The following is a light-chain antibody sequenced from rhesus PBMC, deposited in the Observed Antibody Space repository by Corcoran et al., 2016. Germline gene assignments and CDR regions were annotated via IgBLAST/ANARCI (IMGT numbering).Light chain of an antibody. CDR1: ENVNNY. CDR3: QHGYGTPLT. CDR2: KAS. Sequence: DIQMTQSPSSLSASVGDRVTITCRASENVNNYLNWYQQKPRKAPKLLIYKASTLQSGVPSRFSGSGSGTDYTFTISSLQPEDVATYYCQHGYGTPLTFGGGTKVDIK. V-gene: IGKV1-74*01. J-gene: IGKJ4*01.